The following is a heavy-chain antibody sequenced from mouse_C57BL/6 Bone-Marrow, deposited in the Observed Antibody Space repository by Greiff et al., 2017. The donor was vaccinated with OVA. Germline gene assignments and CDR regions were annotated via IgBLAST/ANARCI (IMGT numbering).Heavy chain of an antibody. Sequence: EVQLVESGGDLVKPGGSLKLSCAASGFTFSSYGMSWVRQTPDKRLEWVATISSGGSYTYYPDSVKGRFTISRDNAKNTLYLQMGSLKSEDTAMYYCASRYGDYYAMDYWGQGTSVTVSS. CDR2: ISSGGSYT. V-gene: IGHV5-6*01. J-gene: IGHJ4*01. CDR1: GFTFSSYG. D-gene: IGHD1-1*01. CDR3: ASRYGDYYAMDY.